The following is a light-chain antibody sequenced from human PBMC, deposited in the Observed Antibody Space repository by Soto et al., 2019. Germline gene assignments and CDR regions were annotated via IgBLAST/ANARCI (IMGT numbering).Light chain of an antibody. CDR2: EVS. CDR1: SSDVGGYNY. Sequence: QSVLTPPASVSGSPGQSITISCTGTSSDVGGYNYVSWYQQHPGKAPKLIIYEVSYRPSGVSNRFSGSKSGNTASLAISGLQADVEADYSCISYTCSIAPYVVGPGTKVTDL. CDR3: ISYTCSIAPYV. V-gene: IGLV2-14*01. J-gene: IGLJ1*01.